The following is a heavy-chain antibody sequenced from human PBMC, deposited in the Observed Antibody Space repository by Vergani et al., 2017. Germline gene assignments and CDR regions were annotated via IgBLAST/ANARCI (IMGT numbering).Heavy chain of an antibody. J-gene: IGHJ6*03. CDR2: TWYDGNNK. V-gene: IGHV3-33*01. CDR1: GFTFNQYG. D-gene: IGHD3-3*01. CDR3: ARDREGSGYYYMDV. Sequence: QVQLVESGGGVVQPGRSLRLSCAASGFTFNQYGMHWVRQAPGKGLEWVAVTWYDGNNKQYADSVKGRFTISRDNSKSTMYLQMNSLRDEDTAVYYCARDREGSGYYYMDVWG.